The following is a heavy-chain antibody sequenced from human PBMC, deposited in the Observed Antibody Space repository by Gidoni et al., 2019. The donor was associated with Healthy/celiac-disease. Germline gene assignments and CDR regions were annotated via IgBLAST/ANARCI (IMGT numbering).Heavy chain of an antibody. D-gene: IGHD6-19*01. V-gene: IGHV4-59*09. CDR3: ARGLPGIAVAGTEY. J-gene: IGHJ4*02. Sequence: STNYNPSLKSRVTISVDTSKNQFSLKLSSVTAADTAVYYCARGLPGIAVAGTEYWGQGTLVTVSS. CDR2: ST.